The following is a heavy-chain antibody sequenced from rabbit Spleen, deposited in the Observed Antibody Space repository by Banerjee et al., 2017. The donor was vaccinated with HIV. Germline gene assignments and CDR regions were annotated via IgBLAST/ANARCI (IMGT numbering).Heavy chain of an antibody. J-gene: IGHJ6*01. CDR1: GVSFSGSSY. Sequence: QEQLEESGGGLVKPGASLTLTCTASGVSFSGSSYMCWVRQAPGKGLEWIACIEGGSSSFTYFASWAKGRFTISKASSTTVTLQMTSLTAADTATYFCARDTSSSFSSYGMDLWGPGTLVTVS. V-gene: IGHV1S45*01. CDR2: IEGGSSSFT. CDR3: ARDTSSSFSSYGMDL. D-gene: IGHD1-1*01.